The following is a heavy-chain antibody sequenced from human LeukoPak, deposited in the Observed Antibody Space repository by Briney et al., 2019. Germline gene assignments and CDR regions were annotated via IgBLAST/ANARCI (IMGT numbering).Heavy chain of an antibody. D-gene: IGHD3-22*01. J-gene: IGHJ4*02. V-gene: IGHV3-74*01. Sequence: GGSLRLSCAASGFTFSDYYMSWIRQAPGKGLEWVSRINSDGSNTNYADSVKGRFTISRDNAKNTLFLQMNSLRAEDTAVYYCARSSYYYDSSGYLNYRGQGTLVTVSS. CDR2: INSDGSNT. CDR1: GFTFSDYY. CDR3: ARSSYYYDSSGYLNY.